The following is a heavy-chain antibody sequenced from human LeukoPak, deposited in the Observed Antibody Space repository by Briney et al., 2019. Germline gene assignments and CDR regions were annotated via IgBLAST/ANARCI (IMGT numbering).Heavy chain of an antibody. Sequence: SETLSLTCAVYGGSFSGYYWSWIRQPPGKGLEWIGYIYYSGSTNYNPSLKSRVTMSVDTSKNQFSLKLNSVTAADTAVYYCARVATSGWYLDLWGRGTLVTVSS. CDR1: GGSFSGYY. D-gene: IGHD3-3*01. V-gene: IGHV4-59*01. CDR2: IYYSGST. CDR3: ARVATSGWYLDL. J-gene: IGHJ2*01.